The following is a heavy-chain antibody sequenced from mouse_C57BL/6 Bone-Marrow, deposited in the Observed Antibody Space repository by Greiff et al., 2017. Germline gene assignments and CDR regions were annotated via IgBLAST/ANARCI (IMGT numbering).Heavy chain of an antibody. Sequence: QVQLQQPGAELVKPGASVTMSCKASGYTFTSYWITWVKQRPGQGLEWIGDIYPGSGSTNYNEKFKSKATLTVNTSSSTAYMKHSSLTSEDSAVYVGARHYYSNYWYFDGWGTGTTVTGSS. CDR1: GYTFTSYW. D-gene: IGHD2-5*01. V-gene: IGHV1-55*01. J-gene: IGHJ1*03. CDR3: ARHYYSNYWYFDG. CDR2: IYPGSGST.